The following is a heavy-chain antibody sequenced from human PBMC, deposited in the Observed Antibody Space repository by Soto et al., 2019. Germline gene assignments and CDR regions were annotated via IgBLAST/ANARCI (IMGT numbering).Heavy chain of an antibody. CDR3: ARGVAGPLHWFDP. CDR2: INAGNGNT. Sequence: QVQLVQSGAEVKKPGASVKVSCKASGYTFTSYAMHWVRQAPGQRLEWMGWINAGNGNTKYSQKLQGRGTITRDTSASTAYMELSSLRSEDTAVYYCARGVAGPLHWFDPWGQGTLVTVSS. J-gene: IGHJ5*02. D-gene: IGHD6-19*01. CDR1: GYTFTSYA. V-gene: IGHV1-3*01.